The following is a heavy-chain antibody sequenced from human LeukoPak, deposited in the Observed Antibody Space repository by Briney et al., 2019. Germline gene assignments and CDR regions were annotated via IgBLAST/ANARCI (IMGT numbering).Heavy chain of an antibody. CDR3: ARDPSSGWYRSGAFDI. V-gene: IGHV4-38-2*02. D-gene: IGHD6-19*01. CDR1: GYSISSGYY. J-gene: IGHJ3*02. CDR2: IYHSGST. Sequence: SETLSLTCTVSGYSISSGYYWGWIRQPPGKGLEWIGSIYHSGSTYYNPSLKSRVTISVDTSKNQFSLKLSSVTAADTAVYYCARDPSSGWYRSGAFDIWGQGTMVTVSS.